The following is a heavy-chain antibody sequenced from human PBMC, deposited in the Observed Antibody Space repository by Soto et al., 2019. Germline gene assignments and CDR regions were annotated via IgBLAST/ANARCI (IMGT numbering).Heavy chain of an antibody. Sequence: QVQLVQSGAEVKKPGSSVKVSCKASGGTFSSYAISWVRQAPGQGLEWMGGIIPIFGTANYAQKFQGRVTITAEKSTRTAYMELSSLRSEDTAVYYCARGTIVVVPAAVGGYYGMDVWGQGTTVTVSS. CDR1: GGTFSSYA. CDR3: ARGTIVVVPAAVGGYYGMDV. CDR2: IIPIFGTA. D-gene: IGHD2-2*01. J-gene: IGHJ6*02. V-gene: IGHV1-69*06.